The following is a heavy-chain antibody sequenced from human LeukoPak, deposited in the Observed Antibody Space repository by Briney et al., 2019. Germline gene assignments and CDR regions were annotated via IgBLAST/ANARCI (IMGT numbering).Heavy chain of an antibody. Sequence: GGSLRLSCAASGFTFSSYAMSWVRQAPGKGLEWVSTMSGSGISTYYAESVKGRFTISRDNSKNTLYLQMSSLRAEDTAVYYCARDSYYYYYMDVWGKGTTVTVSS. CDR2: MSGSGIST. CDR3: ARDSYYYYYMDV. CDR1: GFTFSSYA. J-gene: IGHJ6*03. V-gene: IGHV3-23*01.